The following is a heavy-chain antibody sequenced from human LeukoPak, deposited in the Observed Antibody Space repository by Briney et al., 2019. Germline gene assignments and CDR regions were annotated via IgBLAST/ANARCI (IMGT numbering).Heavy chain of an antibody. CDR2: IKQDGGEK. CDR1: GFTFSSYW. V-gene: IGHV3-7*01. Sequence: GGSLILSCAVSGFTFSSYWMNWVRQAPGKGLEWVASIKQDGGEKSYVDSVKGRFTISRDNAKNSLSLQMSSLRAEDTAVYYCARDGTAAGLYFDLWGQGTLVTVSS. CDR3: ARDGTAAGLYFDL. D-gene: IGHD6-13*01. J-gene: IGHJ4*01.